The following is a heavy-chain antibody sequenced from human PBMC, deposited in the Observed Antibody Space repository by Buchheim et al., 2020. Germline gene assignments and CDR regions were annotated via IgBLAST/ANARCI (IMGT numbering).Heavy chain of an antibody. CDR1: GGSISSGGYY. CDR2: IYYSGST. J-gene: IGHJ6*03. CDR3: ARDRSDYYGSGSKKNYYYYMDV. V-gene: IGHV4-31*03. Sequence: QVQLQESGPGLVKPSQTLSLTCTVSGGSISSGGYYWSWIRQHPGKGLEWIGYIYYSGSTYYNPSLKSRVTISVDTSKNQFSLKLSSVTAADTAVYYCARDRSDYYGSGSKKNYYYYMDVWGKGTT. D-gene: IGHD3-10*01.